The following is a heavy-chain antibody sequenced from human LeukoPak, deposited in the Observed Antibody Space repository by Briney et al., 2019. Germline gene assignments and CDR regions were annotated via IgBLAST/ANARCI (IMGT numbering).Heavy chain of an antibody. V-gene: IGHV1-69*13. CDR3: ASTYYDFDY. J-gene: IGHJ4*02. Sequence: SVKVSFKASGGTLSHYAISWVGQAPGQGLEWMGGIIPIFGTANYAQKFQGRVTITADESTSTAYMELSSLRSEDTAVYYCASTYYDFDYWGQGTLVTVSS. CDR2: IIPIFGTA. CDR1: GGTLSHYA. D-gene: IGHD3-3*01.